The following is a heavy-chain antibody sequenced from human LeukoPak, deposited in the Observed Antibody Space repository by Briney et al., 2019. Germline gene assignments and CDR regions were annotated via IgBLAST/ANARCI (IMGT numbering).Heavy chain of an antibody. J-gene: IGHJ5*02. CDR1: GGSISSYY. Sequence: SETLSLTCTVSGGSISSYYWSWNRQPAGKGLEWIGRIYISGSTNYNPSLKSRVTMSVDTAKNQFSLKLSSVTAADTAVYYCARDHYNWFDPWGQGTLVTVSS. CDR3: ARDHYNWFDP. CDR2: IYISGST. V-gene: IGHV4-4*07.